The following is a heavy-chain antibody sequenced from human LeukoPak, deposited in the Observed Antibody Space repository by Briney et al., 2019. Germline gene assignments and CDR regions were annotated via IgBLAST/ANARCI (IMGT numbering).Heavy chain of an antibody. J-gene: IGHJ4*02. V-gene: IGHV1-69*01. CDR3: ARDWAMYCGGDCYSDY. D-gene: IGHD2-21*02. Sequence: ASVKVSCKASGGTFSSYAISWVRQAPGQGLEWMGGIIPIFGTANYAQKFQGRVTITADESTSTAYMELSSLRSEDTAVYYCARDWAMYCGGDCYSDYWGQGTLVTVSS. CDR1: GGTFSSYA. CDR2: IIPIFGTA.